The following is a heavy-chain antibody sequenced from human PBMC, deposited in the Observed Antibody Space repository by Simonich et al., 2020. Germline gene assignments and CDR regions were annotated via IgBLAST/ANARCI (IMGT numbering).Heavy chain of an antibody. CDR1: GGTFSSYA. D-gene: IGHD7-27*01. CDR2: IIPILGIA. Sequence: QVQLVQSGAEVKKPGSSVKVSCKASGGTFSSYAISWVRQAPGQGLEWMGGIIPILGIANYAQKFQGRVTITADKSTSTAYMELSSLRSDDTAVYYCASGWDWGFSHMSDYWGQGTLVTVSS. J-gene: IGHJ4*02. V-gene: IGHV1-69*09. CDR3: ASGWDWGFSHMSDY.